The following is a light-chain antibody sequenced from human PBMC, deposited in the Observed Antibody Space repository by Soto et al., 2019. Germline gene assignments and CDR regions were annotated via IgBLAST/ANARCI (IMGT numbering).Light chain of an antibody. CDR3: MQALQTPFT. CDR1: RSLLQTNGNTY. J-gene: IGKJ4*01. Sequence: DVMVTQSPLFLPVTPGEPASISCRSSRSLLQTNGNTYLDWYLQKPGQSPQLLISLATNRASGVPDRFSGSGSGTDFTLQISRVEAEDVGVYYCMQALQTPFTFGGGTKVEIK. V-gene: IGKV2-28*01. CDR2: LAT.